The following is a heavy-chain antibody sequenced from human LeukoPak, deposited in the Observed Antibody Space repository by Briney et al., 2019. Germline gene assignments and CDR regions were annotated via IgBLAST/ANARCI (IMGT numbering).Heavy chain of an antibody. CDR1: GFTLSNYD. Sequence: GGSPRLSCAASGFTLSNYDMNWVRQAPGKGLEWVSSISTGSRYIYYTDSLRGRFTISRDDAKNTLYLQMNSLRAEDTAVYYCARADCSSSTCYLRRSWFDPWGQGTLVTVSS. CDR3: ARADCSSSTCYLRRSWFDP. J-gene: IGHJ5*02. V-gene: IGHV3-21*06. CDR2: ISTGSRYI. D-gene: IGHD2-2*01.